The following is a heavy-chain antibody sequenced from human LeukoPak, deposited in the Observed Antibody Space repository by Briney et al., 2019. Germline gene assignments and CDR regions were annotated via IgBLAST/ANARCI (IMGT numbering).Heavy chain of an antibody. CDR3: AFAPRIEGVYYYGMDV. J-gene: IGHJ6*04. CDR2: FDPEDGET. Sequence: ASVKVSCKVSGYTLTELSMHRVRQAPGKGLEWMGGFDPEDGETIYAQKFQGRVTMTEDTSTDTAYMELSSLRSEDTAVYYCAFAPRIEGVYYYGMDVWGKGTTVTVSS. CDR1: GYTLTELS. V-gene: IGHV1-24*01. D-gene: IGHD1-26*01.